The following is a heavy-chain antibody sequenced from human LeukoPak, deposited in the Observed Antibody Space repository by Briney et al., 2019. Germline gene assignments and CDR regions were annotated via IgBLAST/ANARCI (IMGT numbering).Heavy chain of an antibody. J-gene: IGHJ4*02. V-gene: IGHV3-7*02. Sequence: GGSLRLSCAASGFIFSNYWMTWVRQAPGKGLEWVANIKPNGGEQYYVDSVKGRFTISRDNAKNSLYLQMNSLGADDTAVYYCASQPSAVAGNYWGQGTLVTVSS. D-gene: IGHD6-19*01. CDR3: ASQPSAVAGNY. CDR2: IKPNGGEQ. CDR1: GFIFSNYW.